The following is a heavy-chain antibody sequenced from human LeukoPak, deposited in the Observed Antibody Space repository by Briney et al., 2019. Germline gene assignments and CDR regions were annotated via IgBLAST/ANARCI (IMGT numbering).Heavy chain of an antibody. V-gene: IGHV4-59*01. Sequence: PSETLSRTGTGSGVSSSSYYWSWIRQPPGKGLEWMGYIYYSGSTNYNPSLKSRVTISVDTSKNQFSLKLSSVTAADTAVYYCARVFYDNIDYWGQGTLVTVSS. CDR2: IYYSGST. CDR1: GVSSSSYY. D-gene: IGHD5/OR15-5a*01. CDR3: ARVFYDNIDY. J-gene: IGHJ4*02.